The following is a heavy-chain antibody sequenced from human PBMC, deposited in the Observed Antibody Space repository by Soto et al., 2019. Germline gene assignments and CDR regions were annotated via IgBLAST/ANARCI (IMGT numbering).Heavy chain of an antibody. V-gene: IGHV1-18*01. CDR1: GYTFSSYG. CDR3: ARERGGYSYGDY. D-gene: IGHD5-18*01. J-gene: IGHJ4*02. CDR2: FNTYNGNT. Sequence: QVKLVQSGAEVKKPGASVKVSCKASGYTFSSYGITWVRQAPGQRLEWMGWFNTYNGNTNYAQKFQGRVTMTTDTSTSTAYMELRSLRSDDTAVYYCARERGGYSYGDYWGQGALVTVSS.